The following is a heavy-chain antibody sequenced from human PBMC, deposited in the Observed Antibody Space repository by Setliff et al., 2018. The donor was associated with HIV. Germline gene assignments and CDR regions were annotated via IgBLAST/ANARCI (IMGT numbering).Heavy chain of an antibody. V-gene: IGHV4-39*07. CDR2: ILHRGTT. D-gene: IGHD6-13*01. J-gene: IGHJ5*02. CDR1: GDSMINDRYF. Sequence: PSETLSLTCAVSGDSMINDRYFWSWFRQAPGKGLEWIGNILHRGTTYYNPSLNSRVTMSVDTSKNQFSLELSSVTAADTAVYYCARRIIAAAGTWFDPWGRGTLVTVSS. CDR3: ARRIIAAAGTWFDP.